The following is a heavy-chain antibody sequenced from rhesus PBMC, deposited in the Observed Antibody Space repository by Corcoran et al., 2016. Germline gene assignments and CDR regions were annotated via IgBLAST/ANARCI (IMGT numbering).Heavy chain of an antibody. V-gene: IGHV3S5*01. CDR2: FSNGGSIT. CDR1: GFTFSPYG. CDR3: AKAQAFDY. Sequence: EVQLVESGGGLVQPGGSLRLSCAASGFTFSPYGMSWVRQAPGKGLEWVTYFSNGGSITSSADSVKGRFTISRDNSKNTLSLQMSSLRPEDTAVYYCAKAQAFDYWGQGVLVTVSS. J-gene: IGHJ4*01.